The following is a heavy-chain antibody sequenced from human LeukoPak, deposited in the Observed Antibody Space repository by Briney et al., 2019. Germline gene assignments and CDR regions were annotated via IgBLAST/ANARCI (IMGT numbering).Heavy chain of an antibody. CDR2: ISAYNGNT. CDR3: ARDHSGSYPELGGY. CDR1: GYTFTSYG. Sequence: GASVKVSCKASGYTFTSYGISWVRQAPGQGLEWMGWISAYNGNTNYAQKLQGRVTMTTDTSTSTAYMELRSLRSDDTAVYYCARDHSGSYPELGGYWGQGTLVTVSS. D-gene: IGHD1-26*01. V-gene: IGHV1-18*01. J-gene: IGHJ4*02.